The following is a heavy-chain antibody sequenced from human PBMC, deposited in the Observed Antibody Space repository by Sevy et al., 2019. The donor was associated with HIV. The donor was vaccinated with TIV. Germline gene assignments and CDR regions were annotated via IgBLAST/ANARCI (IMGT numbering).Heavy chain of an antibody. CDR2: IDANGGTR. CDR3: ARDGGFPEKWYYDL. V-gene: IGHV3-64*01. CDR1: GFDFRTYS. D-gene: IGHD3-16*01. Sequence: GGSLRLSCAASGFDFRTYSMHWVRQAPGRRPEFVSVIDANGGTRFYANSVQGRFTISRDNSRNTLYLQMGSLRVEDMGVYYCARDGGFPEKWYYDLWGRGTLVTVSS. J-gene: IGHJ2*01.